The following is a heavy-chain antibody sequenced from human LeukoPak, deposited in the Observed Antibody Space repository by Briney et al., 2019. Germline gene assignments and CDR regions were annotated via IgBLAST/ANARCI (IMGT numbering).Heavy chain of an antibody. J-gene: IGHJ4*02. CDR2: IRSKADGGTP. D-gene: IGHD2-15*01. CDR3: TTRSPARYCSDGACYSSADY. V-gene: IGHV3-15*07. CDR1: GFTFSNDW. Sequence: GGSLRLSCAASGFTFSNDWMNWVRQAPGKGLEWVGHIRSKADGGTPDYIAPVKGRFTISRDDSKDTLYLQMNSLNTEDTAMYYCTTRSPARYCSDGACYSSADYWGQGTLVTVSS.